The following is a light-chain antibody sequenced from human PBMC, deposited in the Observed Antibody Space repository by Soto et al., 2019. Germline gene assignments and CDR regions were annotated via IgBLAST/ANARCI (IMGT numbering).Light chain of an antibody. CDR1: QSVSSSY. Sequence: EIVLTQSPGTLSLSPGERAILTCRASQSVSSSYLAWYQQKPGQAPRLLIYGASSRATGIPDRFSGSGSGTDFTLTISRLEPEDFAVYYCQQFGSSPRGTFGQGTNVEIK. V-gene: IGKV3-20*01. CDR2: GAS. J-gene: IGKJ1*01. CDR3: QQFGSSPRGT.